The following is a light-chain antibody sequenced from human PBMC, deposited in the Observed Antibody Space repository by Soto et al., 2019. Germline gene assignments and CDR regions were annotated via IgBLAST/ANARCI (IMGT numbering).Light chain of an antibody. J-gene: IGKJ5*01. CDR2: DVS. CDR3: QQFNTYPST. CDR1: QDIRGA. V-gene: IGKV1-13*02. Sequence: AIQLTQSPSSLSASVGDRVTITCRASQDIRGALAWYQQKPGKAPKLLIFDVSTLQSRVPSRFSGSGSGTDFTLTISSLQPEDFATYYCQQFNTYPSTFGQGTRLEIK.